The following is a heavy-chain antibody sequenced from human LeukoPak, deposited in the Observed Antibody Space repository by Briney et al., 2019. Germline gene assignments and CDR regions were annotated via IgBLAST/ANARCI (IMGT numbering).Heavy chain of an antibody. J-gene: IGHJ5*02. D-gene: IGHD2-2*01. V-gene: IGHV1-69*04. CDR3: ARDVRGGIVVVPAARGWFDP. CDR2: IIPILGIA. CDR1: GGTFSSYT. Sequence: PWASVKVSCKASGGTFSSYTISWVRQAPGQGLEWMGRIIPILGIANYAQKFQGRVTITADKSTSTAYMELSSLRSEDTAVYYCARDVRGGIVVVPAARGWFDPWGQGTLVTVCS.